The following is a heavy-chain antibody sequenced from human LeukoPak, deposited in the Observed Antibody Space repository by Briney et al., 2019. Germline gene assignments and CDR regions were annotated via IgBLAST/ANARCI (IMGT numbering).Heavy chain of an antibody. CDR1: GYNFAHDW. CDR3: ANRGGPQIDFYFFEE. V-gene: IGHV5-51*01. J-gene: IGHJ4*02. CDR2: IFPDDSDT. D-gene: IGHD3-3*01. Sequence: GESLKISCKGSGYNFAHDWIGWVRQMPGKGLEWMGIIFPDDSDTIYSPSFQGQVTISADKSISTAYLQWSSLKASDTAIYYCANRGGPQIDFYFFEEWGQGTPVTVSS.